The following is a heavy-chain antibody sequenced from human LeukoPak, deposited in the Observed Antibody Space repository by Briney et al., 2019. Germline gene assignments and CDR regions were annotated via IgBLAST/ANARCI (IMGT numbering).Heavy chain of an antibody. V-gene: IGHV4-38-2*02. CDR2: IYHSGST. CDR1: GYSISSGYY. CDR3: ARQSPRGSLGY. J-gene: IGHJ4*02. Sequence: SETLSLTCTVSGYSISSGYYWGWIRQPPGKGLEWIGSIYHSGSTNYNPSLKSRVTISVDKSKNQFSLELSSVTAADTAVYYCARQSPRGSLGYWGQGTLVTVSS. D-gene: IGHD3-10*01.